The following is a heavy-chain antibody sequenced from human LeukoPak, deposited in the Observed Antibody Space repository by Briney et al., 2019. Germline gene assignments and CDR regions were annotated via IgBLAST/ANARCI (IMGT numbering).Heavy chain of an antibody. D-gene: IGHD2-2*02. CDR3: ARAPLRGYQLLYDFDY. V-gene: IGHV1-46*01. J-gene: IGHJ4*02. CDR1: GYTFTSYY. CDR2: INPSGGST. Sequence: ASVKVSCKASGYTFTSYYMHWVRQAPGQGLEWMGIINPSGGSTSYAQKFQGRVTMTRDTSTSTVYMELSSLRSEDTAVYYRARAPLRGYQLLYDFDYWGQGTLVTVSS.